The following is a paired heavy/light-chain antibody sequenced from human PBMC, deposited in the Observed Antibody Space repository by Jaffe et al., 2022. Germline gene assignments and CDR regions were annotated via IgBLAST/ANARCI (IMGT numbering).Light chain of an antibody. J-gene: IGKJ2*01. CDR3: QQANTFPYT. V-gene: IGKV1-12*01. CDR2: AAS. CDR1: QGIGRW. Sequence: DIQMTQSPSSVSASIGDRVTLTCRASQGIGRWLVWYQQKPGKAPKLLMYAASSLQSGVPSRFSGSGSGTDFTLTINSLQPEDFGTYYCQQANTFPYTFGQGTKVDLK.
Heavy chain of an antibody. CDR2: IYKSGNT. J-gene: IGHJ3*02. Sequence: QVQLQESGPGLVKPSETLSLTCGVSGVSVSSFYWSWIRQPPGKEMEWIGYIYKSGNTKYNPSLKSRVSMSVDTSKNHFSLTLSSVSAADTAVYYCAREWDYGEYGGSSFDIWGQGTTVIVSS. CDR3: AREWDYGEYGGSSFDI. V-gene: IGHV4-59*02. D-gene: IGHD4-17*01. CDR1: GVSVSSFY.